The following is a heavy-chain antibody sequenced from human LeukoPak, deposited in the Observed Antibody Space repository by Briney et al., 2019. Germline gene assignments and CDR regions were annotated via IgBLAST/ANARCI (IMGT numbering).Heavy chain of an antibody. CDR3: ARVRGASSSSWYFDY. V-gene: IGHV3-73*01. Sequence: GGSLKLACAASGFTFSGSAVHWVRQSSGKGLEWVGHIDKKDNLYATAYAESVKGRFTISRDDSKDTAFLHMDSLKTEDTAVYYCARVRGASSSSWYFDYWGQGTLVTVSS. D-gene: IGHD6-13*01. J-gene: IGHJ4*02. CDR2: IDKKDNLYAT. CDR1: GFTFSGSA.